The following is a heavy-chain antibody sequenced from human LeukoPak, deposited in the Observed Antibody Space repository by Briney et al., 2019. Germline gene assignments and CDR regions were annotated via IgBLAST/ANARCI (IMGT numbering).Heavy chain of an antibody. CDR2: IYYSGST. D-gene: IGHD1-14*01. CDR1: GGSISSYY. V-gene: IGHV4-59*08. Sequence: PSETLSLTCTVSGGSISSYYWSWIRQPPGKGLEWIGYIYYSGSTNYNPSLKSRVTISVDTSKNQFSLKLSSVTAADTAVYYCARQIGTLYYGMDVWGQGTTVTVSS. CDR3: ARQIGTLYYGMDV. J-gene: IGHJ6*02.